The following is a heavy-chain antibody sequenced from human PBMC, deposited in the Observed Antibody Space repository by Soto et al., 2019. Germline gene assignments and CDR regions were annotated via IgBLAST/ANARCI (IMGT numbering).Heavy chain of an antibody. CDR1: GFTFSSYA. CDR2: ISGSGGTS. Sequence: GGSLRLSCAAFGFTFSSYAMSWVRQTPGKGLEWVSSISGSGGTSYYADSVKGRFTLSRDNSKNTLYLQMNSLRAEDTAVYYCAKGGYYYDTSGPTFEYWGQGTLVTVS. V-gene: IGHV3-23*01. CDR3: AKGGYYYDTSGPTFEY. J-gene: IGHJ4*02. D-gene: IGHD3-22*01.